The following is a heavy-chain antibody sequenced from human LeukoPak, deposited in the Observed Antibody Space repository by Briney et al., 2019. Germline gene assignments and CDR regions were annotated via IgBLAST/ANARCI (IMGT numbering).Heavy chain of an antibody. CDR3: ARIFRPYEFGEGGSFDY. Sequence: PGGSLRLSCAASGFTVSSNYMSWVRQAPGKGLEWVSVIYSGGSTYYADSEKGRFTISRDNSKNTLYLQMNSLRAEDTAVYYCARIFRPYEFGEGGSFDYWGQGTLVTVSS. D-gene: IGHD3-10*01. CDR2: IYSGGST. V-gene: IGHV3-66*02. CDR1: GFTVSSNY. J-gene: IGHJ4*02.